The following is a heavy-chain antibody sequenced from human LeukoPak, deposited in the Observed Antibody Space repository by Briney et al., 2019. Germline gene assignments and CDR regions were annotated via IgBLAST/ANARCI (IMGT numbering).Heavy chain of an antibody. CDR2: IYSGGTT. CDR3: AREGVGTTKGGIDF. CDR1: GFTVSSNY. V-gene: IGHV3-53*01. J-gene: IGHJ4*02. Sequence: GGSLRLSCAASGFTVSSNYMNWVRQAPGKGLEWVSVIYSGGTTYYSDSVKGRFTISRDNSKNTLYLQMNSLRAGDTAVYYCAREGVGTTKGGIDFWGQGTLVTVSS. D-gene: IGHD1-26*01.